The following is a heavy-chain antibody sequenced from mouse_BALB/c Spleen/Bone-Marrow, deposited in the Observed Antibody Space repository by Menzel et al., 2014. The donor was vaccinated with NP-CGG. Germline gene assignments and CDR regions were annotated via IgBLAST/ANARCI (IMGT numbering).Heavy chain of an antibody. J-gene: IGHJ1*01. CDR2: INSSNGVT. CDR1: GYTFTNYY. V-gene: IGHV1S81*02. D-gene: IGHD1-2*01. Sequence: VQLQQSGAELVKPGASVKLSCKVSGYTFTNYYVYWVKQRPGQGLEWIGEINSSNGVTNFNEKFMIKATLTVDSSSSTAYMHPSSLTSEDSAVYYCTRSGFYGYGTYFDVWGAGTTVTVSS. CDR3: TRSGFYGYGTYFDV.